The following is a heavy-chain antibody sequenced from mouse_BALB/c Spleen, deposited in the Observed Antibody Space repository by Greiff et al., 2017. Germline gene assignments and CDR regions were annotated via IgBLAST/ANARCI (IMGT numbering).Heavy chain of an antibody. Sequence: VQLQESGAELVRPGASVTLSCKASGYTVTDYEMHWVKQTPVHGLEWIGAIDPETGGTAYNQKFKGKATLTADKSSSTAYMELRSLTSEDSAVYYCTERYDYDYFDYWGQGTTLTVSS. CDR2: IDPETGGT. V-gene: IGHV1-15*01. CDR3: TERYDYDYFDY. J-gene: IGHJ2*01. CDR1: GYTVTDYE. D-gene: IGHD2-4*01.